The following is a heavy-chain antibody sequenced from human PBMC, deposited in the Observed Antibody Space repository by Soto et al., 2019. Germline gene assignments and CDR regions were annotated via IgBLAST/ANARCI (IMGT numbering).Heavy chain of an antibody. D-gene: IGHD6-25*01. J-gene: IGHJ6*02. Sequence: ASVEVSCKXSGYTFTAYYLYWVRQAPGQGLEWMGWINPNSGTINYPQKFQDRVTMTRDTSISTVYMELSRLRSDDTAVYFCARDGGSSAQYYYGMDVWGQGTTVTV. CDR2: INPNSGTI. V-gene: IGHV1-2*02. CDR1: GYTFTAYY. CDR3: ARDGGSSAQYYYGMDV.